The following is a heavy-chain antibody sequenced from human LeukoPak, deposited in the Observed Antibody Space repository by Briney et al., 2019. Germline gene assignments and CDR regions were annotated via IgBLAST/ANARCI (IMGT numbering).Heavy chain of an antibody. Sequence: GRSLRLSCAASGFGFSSYGLHWVREAPGKRLEGVAVIYFDTKNIHYADSVKGRFTVSRDDSKNTLYLQMNSLRAEDTAVYDCARESCLNAVCYTGEGAFDIWGQGTMVTVSS. CDR3: ARESCLNAVCYTGEGAFDI. J-gene: IGHJ3*02. V-gene: IGHV3-33*01. CDR1: GFGFSSYG. D-gene: IGHD2-8*01. CDR2: IYFDTKNI.